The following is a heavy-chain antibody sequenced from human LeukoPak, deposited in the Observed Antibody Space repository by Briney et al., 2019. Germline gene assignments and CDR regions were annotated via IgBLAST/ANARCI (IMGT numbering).Heavy chain of an antibody. V-gene: IGHV3-21*01. CDR1: GFTFSSYG. D-gene: IGHD3-10*01. Sequence: NSGGSLRLSCAASGFTFSSYGMNWVRQAPGKGLEWVSSISSSSTYIFYADSVKGRFTISRDNAKNSLYLQMNSLRAEDTAVYYCARPLGYGSGTDFDYWGQGTLVTVSS. CDR3: ARPLGYGSGTDFDY. CDR2: ISSSSTYI. J-gene: IGHJ4*02.